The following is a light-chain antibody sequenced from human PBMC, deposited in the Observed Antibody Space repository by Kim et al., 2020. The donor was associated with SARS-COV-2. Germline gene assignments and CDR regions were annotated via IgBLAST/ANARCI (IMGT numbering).Light chain of an antibody. Sequence: EIVLTQSPATLSLSPGDRATLSCRASQGISNYLAWYRQKPGQAPRLLISDASNRATGIPARFSGSGSGTDFTLTISSLEPEDFTFYYCHQRSSWPGTFGQGTKVDIK. V-gene: IGKV3-11*01. CDR1: QGISNY. CDR2: DAS. J-gene: IGKJ1*01. CDR3: HQRSSWPGT.